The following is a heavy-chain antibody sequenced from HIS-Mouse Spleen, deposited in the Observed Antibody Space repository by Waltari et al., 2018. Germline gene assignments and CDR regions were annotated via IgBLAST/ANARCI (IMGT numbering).Heavy chain of an antibody. Sequence: QVQLVQSGAEVKKPGASVKVSCKASGYTFTGYYMHWVRQAPGQGLEWMGWINPNSGGTNYAQKFQGRVTMTSDTSISTAYMELSRLRSDDTAVYYCAGGFNCTNGVCYREDAFDIWGQGTMVTVSS. CDR3: AGGFNCTNGVCYREDAFDI. J-gene: IGHJ3*02. D-gene: IGHD2-8*01. CDR2: INPNSGGT. CDR1: GYTFTGYY. V-gene: IGHV1-2*02.